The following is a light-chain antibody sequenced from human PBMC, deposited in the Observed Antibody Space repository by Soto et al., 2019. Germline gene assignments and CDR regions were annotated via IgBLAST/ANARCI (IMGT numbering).Light chain of an antibody. CDR1: QNISKY. CDR2: SVS. CDR3: QQSYSNAWT. Sequence: DLQMTQSPSSLSASVGVRVTITCRASQNISKYLNWYQQRAGKGPNLLIYSVSTLESWVPSRCSGSGSGTDFTLTVSSLQPEDFGSYYCQQSYSNAWTFGQGTRVDIK. V-gene: IGKV1-39*01. J-gene: IGKJ1*01.